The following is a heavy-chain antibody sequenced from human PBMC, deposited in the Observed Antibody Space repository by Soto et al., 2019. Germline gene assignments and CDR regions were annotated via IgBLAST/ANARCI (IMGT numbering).Heavy chain of an antibody. CDR2: INHSGST. CDR1: GGSFSGYY. J-gene: IGHJ4*02. V-gene: IGHV4-34*01. D-gene: IGHD3-16*01. Sequence: QVQLQQWGAGLLKPSETLSLTCAVYGGSFSGYYWSWIRQPPGKGLEWIGEINHSGSTNYNPSLKSRVTISVDTSKNHFPLKLSSVTAADTAVYYCARRNYDYVWGSYKGGSTFFYWGQGTLVTVSS. CDR3: ARRNYDYVWGSYKGGSTFFY.